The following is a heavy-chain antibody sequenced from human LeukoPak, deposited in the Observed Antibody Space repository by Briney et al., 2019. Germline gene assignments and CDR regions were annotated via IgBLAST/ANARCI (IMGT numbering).Heavy chain of an antibody. Sequence: PGGSLRLSCAASGFTLSSYSMSWVRQAPGKGLEWVSAISGSGGSTYYADSVKGRFTISRDDSKNTLYLQMNSLRAEDTAVYYCAKEGAAAGGNYFDYWGQGTLVTVSS. J-gene: IGHJ4*02. V-gene: IGHV3-23*01. CDR1: GFTLSSYS. D-gene: IGHD6-13*01. CDR2: ISGSGGST. CDR3: AKEGAAAGGNYFDY.